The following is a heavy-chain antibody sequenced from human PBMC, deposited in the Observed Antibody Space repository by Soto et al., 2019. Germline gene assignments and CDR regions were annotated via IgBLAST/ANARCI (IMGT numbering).Heavy chain of an antibody. V-gene: IGHV4-31*03. CDR3: AREKEDDSGDYNAFDI. CDR2: IYCSGTK. D-gene: IGHD4-17*01. Sequence: QVQLQESGPGLVKPSQTLSLTCTVSGDSINNGDCYWSWLRQLPGKGLEWIGYIYCSGTKYYNPSLKSRVSMSVDTSKNQFSLNLTSVTAADTAVYYCAREKEDDSGDYNAFDIWGQGTVVTVSS. CDR1: GDSINNGDCY. J-gene: IGHJ3*02.